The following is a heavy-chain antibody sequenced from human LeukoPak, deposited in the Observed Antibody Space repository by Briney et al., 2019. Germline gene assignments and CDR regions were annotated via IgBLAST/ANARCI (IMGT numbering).Heavy chain of an antibody. CDR1: EFTFSTYW. J-gene: IGHJ4*02. D-gene: IGHD2-2*01. Sequence: QPGGSLRLSCAASEFTFSTYWMHWVRQAPGKGLVWVSRINSDGSSTNYADSVKGRFTISRDNAKNSLYLQMNSLRAEDTAVYYRARPPGCSSTSCRFRDYWGQGTLVTVSS. CDR3: ARPPGCSSTSCRFRDY. CDR2: INSDGSST. V-gene: IGHV3-74*01.